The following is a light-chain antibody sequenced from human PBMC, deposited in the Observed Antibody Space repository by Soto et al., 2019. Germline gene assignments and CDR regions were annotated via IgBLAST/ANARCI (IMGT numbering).Light chain of an antibody. CDR1: NNDVGGHMY. CDR3: SAYRRGIIV. V-gene: IGLV2-14*01. Sequence: QSVLTQPASVSGSPGQSITISCTGTNNDVGGHMYVSWYQHQAGKVPKLIIYEIDNRPSGVSDRFSGSKSGNTASLTISGLQAEDEAAYYCSAYRRGIIVFGGGTKLTAL. CDR2: EID. J-gene: IGLJ2*01.